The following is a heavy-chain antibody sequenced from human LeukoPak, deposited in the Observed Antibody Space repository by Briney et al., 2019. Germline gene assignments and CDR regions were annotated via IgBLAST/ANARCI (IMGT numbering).Heavy chain of an antibody. CDR3: ARVQAVVPAASWFDP. V-gene: IGHV3-21*01. CDR1: GFTFSNYS. CDR2: IGSSSSYI. J-gene: IGHJ5*02. D-gene: IGHD2-2*01. Sequence: PGGSLRLSCAASGFTFSNYSMNWVRQAPGKGLEWVSSIGSSSSYIYYADSVKGRFTISRDNAKNSLYLQMNSLRAEDTAVYYCARVQAVVPAASWFDPWGQGTLVTVSS.